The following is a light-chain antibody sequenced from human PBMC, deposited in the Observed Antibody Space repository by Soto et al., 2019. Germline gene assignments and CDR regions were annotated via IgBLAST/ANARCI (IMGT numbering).Light chain of an antibody. CDR1: SSNIGNNY. Sequence: QSVLTQPPSVSAAPGQKVTISCSGSSSNIGNNYVSWYQHLPGTAPKLLIYDNSKRPSGIPDRCSGSKSGTSATLGITGLQTGDEADYYCGTWDSSLSAVVFGGGTKLTVL. V-gene: IGLV1-51*01. CDR3: GTWDSSLSAVV. CDR2: DNS. J-gene: IGLJ2*01.